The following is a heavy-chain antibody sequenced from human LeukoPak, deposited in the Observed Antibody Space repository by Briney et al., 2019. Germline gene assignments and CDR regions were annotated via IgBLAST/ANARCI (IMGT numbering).Heavy chain of an antibody. J-gene: IGHJ4*02. V-gene: IGHV4-34*01. D-gene: IGHD2-21*02. CDR3: TRMTAGHDY. CDR1: GVSFNDYY. CDR2: INHSGYT. Sequence: PSETLSLTCAVSGVSFNDYYWSWVRQTQGKGLEWIGAINHSGYTNDSPSLKSRVTLSIDTSRKQCSLNLRSVTVADTGIYYCTRMTAGHDYWGQGTLVTVSS.